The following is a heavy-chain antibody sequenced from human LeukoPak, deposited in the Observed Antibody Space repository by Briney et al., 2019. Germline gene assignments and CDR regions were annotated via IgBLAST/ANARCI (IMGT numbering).Heavy chain of an antibody. J-gene: IGHJ4*02. V-gene: IGHV3-7*03. CDR2: INEGGNEK. Sequence: GGSLRLSCAASGFTFRNYWMSWVRQVPGKGLEWVVNINEGGNEKNYVDSVKGRFTASRDNAQNSLCLQMNSLRVEDTAVYYCARHPNSNWDYWGQGTLVTVSS. CDR1: GFTFRNYW. D-gene: IGHD6-13*01. CDR3: ARHPNSNWDY.